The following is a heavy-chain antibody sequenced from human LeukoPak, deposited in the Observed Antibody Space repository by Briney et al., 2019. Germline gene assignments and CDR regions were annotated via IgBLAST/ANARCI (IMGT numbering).Heavy chain of an antibody. CDR1: GFTFSDYY. V-gene: IGHV3-11*01. D-gene: IGHD3-10*01. CDR3: ARGHYYGSGSSYYYYYYMDV. Sequence: GGSLRLSCAASGFTFSDYYMSWIRQAPGKGLEWVSYISYSGTTIYYADSVRGRFTISRDNAKNSLYLQMNSLRAEDTAIYYCARGHYYGSGSSYYYYYYMDVWGKGTTVTISS. J-gene: IGHJ6*03. CDR2: ISYSGTTI.